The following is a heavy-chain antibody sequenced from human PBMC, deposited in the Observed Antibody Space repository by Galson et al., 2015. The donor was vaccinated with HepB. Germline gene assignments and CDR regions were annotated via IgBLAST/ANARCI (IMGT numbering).Heavy chain of an antibody. CDR1: GFTFSDYY. V-gene: IGHV3-11*01. CDR3: ARDQYPDFNSQNDY. Sequence: SLRLSCAASGFTFSDYYMSWIRQAPGKGLEWVSYISSSGSTIYYADSVKGRFTISRDNAKNSLYLQMNSLRAEDTAVYYCARDQYPDFNSQNDYWGQGTLVTVSS. CDR2: ISSSGSTI. D-gene: IGHD2-2*01. J-gene: IGHJ4*02.